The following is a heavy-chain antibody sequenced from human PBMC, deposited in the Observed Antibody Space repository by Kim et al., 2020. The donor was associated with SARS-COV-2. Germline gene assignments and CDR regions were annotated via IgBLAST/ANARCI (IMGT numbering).Heavy chain of an antibody. CDR1: GFNFRSFC. Sequence: GGSLRLSCAASGFNFRSFCMTWVRQAPGKWLEWVATINQDGSEDYYVDSVKGRFTISRDNAKNSLFLQMNSLRAEDTAIYYCARLYYLDGSIYRQFDYWGQGTLVIVSS. D-gene: IGHD3-22*01. V-gene: IGHV3-7*03. J-gene: IGHJ4*02. CDR3: ARLYYLDGSIYRQFDY. CDR2: INQDGSED.